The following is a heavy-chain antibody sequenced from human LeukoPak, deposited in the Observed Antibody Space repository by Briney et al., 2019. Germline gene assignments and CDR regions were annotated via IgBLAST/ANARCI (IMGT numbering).Heavy chain of an antibody. J-gene: IGHJ4*02. CDR3: ARDDYGDYPADY. CDR1: GYTFTSYY. D-gene: IGHD4-17*01. Sequence: GASVKVSCKASGYTFTSYYMHWVRQAPGPGLEWMGIINPSGGSTSYAQKFQGIVTITRDMSTSTVYMELSSLRSEDTAVYYCARDDYGDYPADYWGQGTLVTVSS. V-gene: IGHV1-46*01. CDR2: INPSGGST.